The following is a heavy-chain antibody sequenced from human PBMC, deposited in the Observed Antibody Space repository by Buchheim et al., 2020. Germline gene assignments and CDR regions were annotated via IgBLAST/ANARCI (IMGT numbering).Heavy chain of an antibody. Sequence: QVQLQESGPGLVKPSETLSLTCTVSGGSVSSGSNYWSWIRQPPGKGLEWIGYIYDSGRTNYNPSLKSRVTISVDTSKNQFSLKLRSVTAADTAMYYCARCRGPYWFDPWGQGTL. CDR2: IYDSGRT. CDR3: ARCRGPYWFDP. V-gene: IGHV4-61*01. D-gene: IGHD3-10*01. CDR1: GGSVSSGSNY. J-gene: IGHJ5*02.